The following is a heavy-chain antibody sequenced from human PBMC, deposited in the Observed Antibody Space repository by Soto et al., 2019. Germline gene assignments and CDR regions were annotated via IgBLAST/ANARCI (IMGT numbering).Heavy chain of an antibody. CDR3: AREFGYCSGGSWYSNRRFEF. CDR2: ISSSGSTI. V-gene: IGHV3-11*01. CDR1: GFTFRDYD. D-gene: IGHD2-15*01. Sequence: GSLRLSCAASGFTFRDYDMRRILQAPGKGLEWVSYISSSGSTIYYADSVKGRFTISRDNAKNSLYLQMNSLRAEDTAVYYCAREFGYCSGGSWYSNRRFEFWGQGTLVTVPS. J-gene: IGHJ4*02.